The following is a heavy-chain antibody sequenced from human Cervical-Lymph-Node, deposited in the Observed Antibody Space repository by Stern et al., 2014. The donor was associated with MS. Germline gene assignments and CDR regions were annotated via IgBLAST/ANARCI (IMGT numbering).Heavy chain of an antibody. V-gene: IGHV3-7*01. J-gene: IGHJ6*02. CDR2: IRPGGSET. Sequence: VQLVPSGGGLVQPGGSLRLSCAASGFSITNVWMNWVRQAPGKGVECVANIRPGGSETYYVDSVKGRFTISRDSAKNSLSLQMNSLGTDDTAVYYCASGHGDAWGQGTTVTVSS. CDR1: GFSITNVW. CDR3: ASGHGDA.